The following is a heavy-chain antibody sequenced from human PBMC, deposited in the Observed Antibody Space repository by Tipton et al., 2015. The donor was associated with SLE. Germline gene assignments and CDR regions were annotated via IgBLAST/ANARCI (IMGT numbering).Heavy chain of an antibody. J-gene: IGHJ1*01. CDR2: ISYDGRNE. CDR3: AKGLLRSAEYFQH. V-gene: IGHV3-30*18. CDR1: GFTFSTYG. Sequence: SLRLSCAASGFTFSTYGMHWVRQAPGKGLEWVAVISYDGRNEYYADSVKGRFTISRDNSKNMFNLQMNSLRAEDTALYYCAKGLLRSAEYFQHWGQGSLVIVSS. D-gene: IGHD4-17*01.